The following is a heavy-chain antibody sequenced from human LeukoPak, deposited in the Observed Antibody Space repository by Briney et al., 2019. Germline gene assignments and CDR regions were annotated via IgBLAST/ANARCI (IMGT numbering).Heavy chain of an antibody. D-gene: IGHD5-18*01. CDR2: ISGDGGST. Sequence: PGGSLRLSCAASGFTFDDYAMHWVRHAPGKGLECVSLISGDGGSTYYADSVKGRFTISRDNSKNSLYLQMNSLRTEDTALYYCAKGSGYTYGRFIFDYWGQGTLVTVSS. CDR1: GFTFDDYA. V-gene: IGHV3-43*02. CDR3: AKGSGYTYGRFIFDY. J-gene: IGHJ4*02.